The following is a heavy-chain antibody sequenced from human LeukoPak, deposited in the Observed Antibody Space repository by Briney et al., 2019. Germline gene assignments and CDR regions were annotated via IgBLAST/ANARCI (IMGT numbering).Heavy chain of an antibody. V-gene: IGHV3-23*01. D-gene: IGHD2-2*01. CDR2: ISGSGGST. CDR1: GFTFSSYA. Sequence: GGSLRLSCAASGFTFSSYAMSWVRQAPGEGLEWVSAISGSGGSTYYADSVKGRFTISRDNSKNTLYLQMNSLRAEDTAVYYCAKVDSLDIVVVPAASFDYWGQGTLVTVSS. CDR3: AKVDSLDIVVVPAASFDY. J-gene: IGHJ4*02.